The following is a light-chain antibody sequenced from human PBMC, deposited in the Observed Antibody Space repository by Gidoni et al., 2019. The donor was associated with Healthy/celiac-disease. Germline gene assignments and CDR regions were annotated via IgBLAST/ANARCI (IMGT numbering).Light chain of an antibody. CDR3: QQYGSSRYT. J-gene: IGKJ2*01. V-gene: IGKV3-20*01. CDR2: GAS. CDR1: QSVSSSY. Sequence: EIVLTQSPGTRSLSPGERATLSCRASQSVSSSYLAWYQQNPGQAPRLLIYGASSRATGIPDRFSGSGSGTDFTLTISRLEPEDFAVYYCQQYGSSRYTFGQXTKLEIK.